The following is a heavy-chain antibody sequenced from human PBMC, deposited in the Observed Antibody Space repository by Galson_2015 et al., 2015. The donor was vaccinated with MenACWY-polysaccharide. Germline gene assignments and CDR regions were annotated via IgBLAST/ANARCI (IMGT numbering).Heavy chain of an antibody. V-gene: IGHV5-51*01. CDR1: GYSFTSYW. J-gene: IGHJ3*02. Sequence: QSGAEVKKPGESLKISCKGSGYSFTSYWIGWVRQMPGKGLEWMGIIYPGDSDTRYSPSFQGQVTISADKSISTAYLQWSSLKASDTAMYYCARRGYCSGGSCPTSAFDIWGQGTMVTVSS. CDR3: ARRGYCSGGSCPTSAFDI. D-gene: IGHD2-15*01. CDR2: IYPGDSDT.